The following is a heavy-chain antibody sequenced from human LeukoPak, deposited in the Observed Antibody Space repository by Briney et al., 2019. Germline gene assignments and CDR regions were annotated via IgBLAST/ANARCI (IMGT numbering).Heavy chain of an antibody. CDR3: ARRSAFLESPRDH. Sequence: PSQTLSLTCTVSGGSISSGGYYWSWIRQHPGKGLEWIGYIYYSGSTYYNPSLKSRVTISVDTSRNLFSLKLSSVTAADTAVYYCARRSAFLESPRDHWGQGTLATVSS. J-gene: IGHJ4*02. CDR1: GGSISSGGYY. V-gene: IGHV4-31*03. D-gene: IGHD3-3*01. CDR2: IYYSGST.